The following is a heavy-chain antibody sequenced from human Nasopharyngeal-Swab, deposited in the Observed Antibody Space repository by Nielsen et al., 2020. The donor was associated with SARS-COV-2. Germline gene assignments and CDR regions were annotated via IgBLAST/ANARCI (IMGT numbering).Heavy chain of an antibody. CDR3: VREWGSGMSYFDL. CDR1: GFTFSSYE. J-gene: IGHJ2*01. Sequence: GGSLRLSCAASGFTFSSYEIHWVRQVTGKSLEWVSAIGIAGDTFYGDSVKGRFTLTRENGKDSLYLQMNSLRAEDTAVYYCVREWGSGMSYFDLWGRGTLVTVSS. CDR2: IGIAGDT. D-gene: IGHD7-27*01. V-gene: IGHV3-13*01.